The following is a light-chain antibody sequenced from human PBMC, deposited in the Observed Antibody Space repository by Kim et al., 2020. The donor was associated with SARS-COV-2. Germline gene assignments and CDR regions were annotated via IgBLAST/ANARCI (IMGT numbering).Light chain of an antibody. CDR1: QSITTK. CDR3: QQYNDWVT. V-gene: IGKV3-15*01. Sequence: SVSPGGGASLACRASQSITTKLAWYQHKPGQAPSLLIYGASIRAAGVPARFGGRGSGTAFTLTISTLQSEDSAIYYCQQYNDWVTFGGGTKVDIK. J-gene: IGKJ4*01. CDR2: GAS.